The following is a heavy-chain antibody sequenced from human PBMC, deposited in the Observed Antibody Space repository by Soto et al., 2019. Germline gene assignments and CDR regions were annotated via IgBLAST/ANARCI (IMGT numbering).Heavy chain of an antibody. CDR3: ARPPITMMGDAFDI. CDR1: GYTFTGYY. Sequence: RASVKVSCKASGYTFTGYYMHWVRQAPGQGLEWMGWINPNSGCTNYAQKFQGRVTMTRDTSISTAYMELSRLRSDDTAVYYCARPPITMMGDAFDIWGQGTTVTVSS. CDR2: INPNSGCT. J-gene: IGHJ3*02. V-gene: IGHV1-2*02. D-gene: IGHD3-22*01.